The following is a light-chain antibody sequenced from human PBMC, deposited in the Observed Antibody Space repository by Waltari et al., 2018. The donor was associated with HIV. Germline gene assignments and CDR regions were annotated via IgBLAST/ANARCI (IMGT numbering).Light chain of an antibody. CDR1: SGDVGGYTY. CDR3: KSYMGSLRWV. CDR2: DVS. Sequence: QSALTQPPSASGSPGQSVTISCTGTSGDVGGYTYVSWYQQHPGRAPKLMIFDVSKRPSGVPDRFSGSKSGNTASLTISALQPEDEADYYCKSYMGSLRWVFGGGTKLTVL. V-gene: IGLV2-8*01. J-gene: IGLJ3*02.